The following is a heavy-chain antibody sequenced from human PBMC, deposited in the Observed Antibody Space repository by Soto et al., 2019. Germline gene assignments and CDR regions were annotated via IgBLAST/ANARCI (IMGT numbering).Heavy chain of an antibody. Sequence: GGSLRLSCAASGFTFSSYAMIWIRQVPGQGLEWVSGLYGSGRGIHYADSVKGRFPISRDNSAYAVYLQMNNLRVEDTAVYYCAKDAVAGDGVWLAHDCGRGTGVTVSS. CDR1: GFTFSSYA. CDR2: LYGSGRGI. V-gene: IGHV3-23*01. CDR3: AKDAVAGDGVWLAHD. D-gene: IGHD4-17*01. J-gene: IGHJ4*02.